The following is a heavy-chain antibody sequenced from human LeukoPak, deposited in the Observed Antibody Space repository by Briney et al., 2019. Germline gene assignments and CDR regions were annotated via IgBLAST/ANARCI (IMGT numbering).Heavy chain of an antibody. Sequence: SETLSLTCTVSVGSISSGDYYWSWIRQPPGKGLEWIGYINYSGRTYYNPSLKSRVTISVDTSKNQFSLNLSSVTAADTAVYFCARTKLGFCSGGSCYRYFDNWGQGTLVTVSS. V-gene: IGHV4-30-4*01. J-gene: IGHJ4*02. CDR2: INYSGRT. CDR1: VGSISSGDYY. D-gene: IGHD2-15*01. CDR3: ARTKLGFCSGGSCYRYFDN.